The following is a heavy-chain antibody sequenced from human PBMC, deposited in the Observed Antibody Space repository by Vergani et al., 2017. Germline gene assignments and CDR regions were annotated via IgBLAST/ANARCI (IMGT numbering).Heavy chain of an antibody. CDR2: INPSGGST. CDR1: GYTFTSYY. V-gene: IGHV1-46*03. Sequence: QVQLVQSGAEVKKPGASVKVSCKASGYTFTSYYMHWVRQAPGQGLEWVGIINPSGGSTSYAQKFQGRVTMTRDTSTSTVYMELSSLRSEDTAVYYCARDMVRGVIEYYYYGMDVWGQGTTVTVSS. J-gene: IGHJ6*02. CDR3: ARDMVRGVIEYYYYGMDV. D-gene: IGHD3-10*01.